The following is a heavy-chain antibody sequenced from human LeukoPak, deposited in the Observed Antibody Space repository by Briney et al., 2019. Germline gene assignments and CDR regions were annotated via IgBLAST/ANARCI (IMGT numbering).Heavy chain of an antibody. CDR1: GFTFSSYG. Sequence: GRSLRLSCAASGFTFSSYGMHWVRQAPGEGLEWVAVIWYDGSNKYYADSVKGRFTISRDNSKNTLYLQMNRLRAEDTAVYYCARESGRDGYNSQLFDYWGQGTLVTVSS. D-gene: IGHD5-24*01. CDR3: ARESGRDGYNSQLFDY. J-gene: IGHJ4*02. V-gene: IGHV3-33*01. CDR2: IWYDGSNK.